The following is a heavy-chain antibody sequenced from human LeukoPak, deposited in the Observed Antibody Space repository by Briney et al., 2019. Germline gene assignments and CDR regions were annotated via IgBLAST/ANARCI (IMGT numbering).Heavy chain of an antibody. CDR2: MNPNSGNT. Sequence: GASVKVSCKASGYTFTSYDINWVRQATGQGLEWMGWMNPNSGNTGYAQKFQGRVTITRNTSISTAYMELSSLRSEDTAVYYCARGLKDIVVVVAAISDAFDIWGQETMVTVSS. D-gene: IGHD2-15*01. CDR1: GYTFTSYD. CDR3: ARGLKDIVVVVAAISDAFDI. J-gene: IGHJ3*02. V-gene: IGHV1-8*03.